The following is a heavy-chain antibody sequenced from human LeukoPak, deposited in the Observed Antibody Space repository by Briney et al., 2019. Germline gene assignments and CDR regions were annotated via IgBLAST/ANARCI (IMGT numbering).Heavy chain of an antibody. CDR1: GGSISSYY. Sequence: KPSETLSLTCIVSGGSISSYYWSWIRQPPGKGLEWIAYIYYNGRTNYNPSLKSRVTISIDTSKNQFSLKLSSVTAADTAVYYCARGLTDYSNYPGGGFDPWGQGTLVTVSS. CDR2: IYYNGRT. J-gene: IGHJ5*02. D-gene: IGHD4-11*01. V-gene: IGHV4-59*12. CDR3: ARGLTDYSNYPGGGFDP.